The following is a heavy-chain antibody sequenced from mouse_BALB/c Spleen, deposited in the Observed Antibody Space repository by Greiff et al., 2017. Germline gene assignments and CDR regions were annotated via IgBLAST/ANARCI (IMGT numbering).Heavy chain of an antibody. Sequence: VQLQQSGAELVRPGVSVKISCKGSGYTFTDYAMHWVKQSHAKSLEWIGVISTYYGDASYNQKFEGKATMTVDKSSSTAYMELARLTSEDSAIYYCAYDLGFAYWGQGTLVTVSA. J-gene: IGHJ3*01. CDR1: GYTFTDYA. V-gene: IGHV1S137*01. D-gene: IGHD2-4*01. CDR3: AYDLGFAY. CDR2: ISTYYGDA.